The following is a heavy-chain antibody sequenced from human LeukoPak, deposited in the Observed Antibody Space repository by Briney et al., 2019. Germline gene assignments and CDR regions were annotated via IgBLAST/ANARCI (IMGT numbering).Heavy chain of an antibody. Sequence: ASVKVSCKASGYTFTSYDINWVRQATGQGLEWMGWMNPNSGNTGCAQKFQGRVTITRNTSISTAYMELSSLRSEDTAVYYCAREVRIVVVTASCWFDPWGQGTLVTVSS. CDR1: GYTFTSYD. CDR3: AREVRIVVVTASCWFDP. J-gene: IGHJ5*02. CDR2: MNPNSGNT. D-gene: IGHD2-21*02. V-gene: IGHV1-8*03.